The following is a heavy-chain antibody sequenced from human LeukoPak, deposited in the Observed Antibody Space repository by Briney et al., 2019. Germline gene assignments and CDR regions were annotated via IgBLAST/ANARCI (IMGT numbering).Heavy chain of an antibody. CDR1: GFTFSSYW. CDR2: INSDGSST. Sequence: GGSLRLSCAASGFTFSSYWMHWVRHAPGKGLVWVSRINSDGSSTSYADSVKGRFTISRDNAKNTLYLQMNSLRAEDTAVYYCARGLSVGATTSSGWFDPWGQGTLVTVSS. D-gene: IGHD1-26*01. CDR3: ARGLSVGATTSSGWFDP. J-gene: IGHJ5*02. V-gene: IGHV3-74*01.